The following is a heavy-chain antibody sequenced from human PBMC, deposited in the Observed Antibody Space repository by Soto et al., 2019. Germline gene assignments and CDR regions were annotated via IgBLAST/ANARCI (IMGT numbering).Heavy chain of an antibody. Sequence: QLQLQESGPGLVQPSETLSLTCTVSGDSMSRSSYYWGWIRQPPGKELEWIGSIYHSGNNYYNPSLMSRATMSVDTSKNHFSLKMNSVPAADTAVYYCARLGEFGLLIDYWGQGTLVTVSS. CDR1: GDSMSRSSYY. CDR2: IYHSGNN. V-gene: IGHV4-39*02. D-gene: IGHD3-10*01. J-gene: IGHJ4*02. CDR3: ARLGEFGLLIDY.